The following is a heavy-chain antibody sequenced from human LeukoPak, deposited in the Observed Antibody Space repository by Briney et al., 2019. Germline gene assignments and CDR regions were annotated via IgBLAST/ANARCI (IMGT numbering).Heavy chain of an antibody. J-gene: IGHJ6*02. Sequence: LETLSLTCAVSGGSISSGSFYWSWLRQPPGKGLEWIGYIYYSGSTNYNPSLKSRVTISVDTSKNQFSLKLSSVTAADTAVYYCARHGAARPYYYYGMDVWGQGTTVTVSS. D-gene: IGHD6-6*01. V-gene: IGHV4-61*01. CDR2: IYYSGST. CDR3: ARHGAARPYYYYGMDV. CDR1: GGSISSGSFY.